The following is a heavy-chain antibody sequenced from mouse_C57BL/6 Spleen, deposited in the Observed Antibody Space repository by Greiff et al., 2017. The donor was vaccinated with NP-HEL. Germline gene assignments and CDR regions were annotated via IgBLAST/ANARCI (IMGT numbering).Heavy chain of an antibody. J-gene: IGHJ4*01. CDR3: ARREDDDYDEYSAMDY. CDR1: GFNIKNTY. D-gene: IGHD2-4*01. Sequence: EVQLQQSVAELVRPGASVKLSCTASGFNIKNTYMHWVKQRPEQGLEWIGRIDPANGNTKYAPKFQGKATITADTSSNTAYLQLSSLTSEDTAIYYCARREDDDYDEYSAMDYWGQGTSVTVSS. V-gene: IGHV14-3*01. CDR2: IDPANGNT.